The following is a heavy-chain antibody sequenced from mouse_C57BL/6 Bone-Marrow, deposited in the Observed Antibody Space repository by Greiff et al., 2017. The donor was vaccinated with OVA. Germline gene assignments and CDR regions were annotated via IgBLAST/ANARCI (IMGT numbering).Heavy chain of an antibody. CDR3: AIWGLGGISAMDY. V-gene: IGHV1-82*01. D-gene: IGHD2-13*01. CDR2: LYPGDGDT. CDR1: GYAFSSSW. Sequence: QVQLQQSGPELVKPGASVKISCKASGYAFSSSWMNWVKQRPGKGLEWIGRLYPGDGDTNYNGKFKGKATLTADKSSSTAYMPLSRLTSDDSAVYVCAIWGLGGISAMDYWGQGTSVTVSS. J-gene: IGHJ4*01.